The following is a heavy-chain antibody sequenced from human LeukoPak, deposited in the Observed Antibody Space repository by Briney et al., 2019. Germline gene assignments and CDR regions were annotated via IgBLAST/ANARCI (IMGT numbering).Heavy chain of an antibody. CDR2: IYYSGST. J-gene: IGHJ3*02. CDR1: GGSISSYY. Sequence: SETLSLTCTVSGGSISSYYWSWIRQPPGEGLGWIGYIYYSGSTNYNPSLKSRVTISVDTSKNQFSLKLSSVTAADTAVYYCARDDMRGVYAFDIWGQGTMVTVSS. V-gene: IGHV4-59*01. CDR3: ARDDMRGVYAFDI. D-gene: IGHD3-10*01.